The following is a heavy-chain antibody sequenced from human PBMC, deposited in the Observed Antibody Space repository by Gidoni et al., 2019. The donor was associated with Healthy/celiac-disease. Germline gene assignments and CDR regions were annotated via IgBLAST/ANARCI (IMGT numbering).Heavy chain of an antibody. Sequence: EVQLVQSGAEVKKPGESLKISCKGSGYSFTSYWIGWVRQMPGKGLEWMGIIYPGDSATRYSPSFQGQVTISADKSISTAYLQWSSLKASDTAMYYCARHVHSRESPNDAFDIWGQGTMVTVSS. V-gene: IGHV5-51*01. J-gene: IGHJ3*02. CDR3: ARHVHSRESPNDAFDI. D-gene: IGHD6-13*01. CDR1: GYSFTSYW. CDR2: IYPGDSAT.